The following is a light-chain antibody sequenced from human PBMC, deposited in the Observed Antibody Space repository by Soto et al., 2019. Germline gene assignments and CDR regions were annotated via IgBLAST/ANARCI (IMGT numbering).Light chain of an antibody. J-gene: IGKJ4*01. CDR1: QGIGND. V-gene: IGKV1-17*01. CDR2: DAS. CDR3: LQQNSLLT. Sequence: DIQMTQSPPSLSASVGDRVTITCRASQGIGNDLGWYQQKAGKAPKRLIYDASFLESGVPSRFSGSGSATEFTLASSSLQPEDLATYSCLQQNSLLTFGGGTKVDIK.